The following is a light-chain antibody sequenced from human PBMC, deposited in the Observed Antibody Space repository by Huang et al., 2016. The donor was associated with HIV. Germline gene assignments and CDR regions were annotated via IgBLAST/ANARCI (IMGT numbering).Light chain of an antibody. CDR3: QQRSNWA. CDR2: DAS. CDR1: QSVSSY. J-gene: IGKJ4*01. Sequence: EIVLTQSPATLPLSPGERATLSCSASQSVSSYLAWYQQKPGQAPRLLIYDASNRATGIPARFSGSGSGTDFTLGISSLEPEDFAVYCCQQRSNWAFGGGTKVEI. V-gene: IGKV3-11*01.